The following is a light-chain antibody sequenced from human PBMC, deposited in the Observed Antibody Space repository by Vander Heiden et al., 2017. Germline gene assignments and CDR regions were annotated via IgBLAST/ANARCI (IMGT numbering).Light chain of an antibody. Sequence: SVLTKPASVSGTPGQRVTIPCSGSSSNIGSNYVYWYQQLPGTAPKLLIYRNNQRPSGVPDRFSGSKSGTSASLAISGLRSEDEADYYCAAWDDSLSGLVVFGGGTKLTVL. CDR3: AAWDDSLSGLVV. CDR1: SSNIGSNY. J-gene: IGLJ2*01. V-gene: IGLV1-47*01. CDR2: RNN.